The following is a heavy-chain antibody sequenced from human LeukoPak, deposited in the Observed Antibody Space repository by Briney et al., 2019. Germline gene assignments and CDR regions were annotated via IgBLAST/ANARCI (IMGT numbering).Heavy chain of an antibody. D-gene: IGHD1-26*01. CDR2: ISDSGTTK. Sequence: PGGSLRLSCAASGFSFSYYYMSWIRQAPGKGLEWVSYISDSGTTKYYADSVKGRCTISRDNSKNTLYLQMNSLRAEDTAVYYCAKAGSIRFDYWGQGTLVTVSS. V-gene: IGHV3-11*01. CDR1: GFSFSYYY. J-gene: IGHJ4*02. CDR3: AKAGSIRFDY.